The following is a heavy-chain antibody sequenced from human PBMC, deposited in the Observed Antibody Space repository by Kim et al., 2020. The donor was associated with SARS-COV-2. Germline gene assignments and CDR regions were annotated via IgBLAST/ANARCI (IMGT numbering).Heavy chain of an antibody. J-gene: IGHJ4*02. CDR2: ITHGARET. V-gene: IGHV3-23*01. Sequence: GGSLRLSCAASGFTFSNYHMPWVRQAPGKGLQWVSAITHGARETFYADSVRGRFTTSRDNSQNTLYLQMNSLTPEDTAVYYCAKGFSCCSTYVYWGQVTL. CDR1: GFTFSNYH. CDR3: AKGFSCCSTYVY. D-gene: IGHD2-21*01.